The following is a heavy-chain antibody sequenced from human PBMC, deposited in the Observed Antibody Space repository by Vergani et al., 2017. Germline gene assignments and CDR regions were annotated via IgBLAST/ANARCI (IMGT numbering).Heavy chain of an antibody. Sequence: QVQLQESGPGLVKPSETLSLTCTVSGGSISSYYWSWIRQPPGKGLEWIGYIYYSGSTNYNPSLKSRVTISVDTSKNQFSLKLSSVTAADTAVYYCAGGPPTIWLTSFDYWGQGTLVTVSS. CDR1: GGSISSYY. CDR2: IYYSGST. D-gene: IGHD3-9*01. J-gene: IGHJ4*02. V-gene: IGHV4-59*01. CDR3: AGGPPTIWLTSFDY.